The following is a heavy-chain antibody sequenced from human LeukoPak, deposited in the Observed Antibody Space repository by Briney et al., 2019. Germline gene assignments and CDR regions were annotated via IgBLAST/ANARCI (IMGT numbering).Heavy chain of an antibody. CDR2: IRNDGSIK. Sequence: GGSLRLSCAASGFTFSAYGMHWVPQAPGKGLEWVAFIRNDGSIKYYADSVKGRFTVSRDNSKNTLYVQMNSLSAEDTAVYYCGKDTPIPYFDYWGQGTLVSVSS. J-gene: IGHJ4*02. CDR3: GKDTPIPYFDY. V-gene: IGHV3-30*02. D-gene: IGHD2-21*01. CDR1: GFTFSAYG.